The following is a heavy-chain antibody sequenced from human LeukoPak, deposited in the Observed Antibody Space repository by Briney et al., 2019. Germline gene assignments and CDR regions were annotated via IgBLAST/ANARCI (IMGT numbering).Heavy chain of an antibody. Sequence: SETLSLTCTVSGGSISSYYWSWIRQPPGKGLEWIGYIFSTGGTDYNPSLKSRVTISVDTSKNQFSLKLSSVTAADTAVYYCAGDGVAATPLGYWGQGTLVTVSS. D-gene: IGHD2-15*01. V-gene: IGHV4-59*08. CDR3: AGDGVAATPLGY. CDR2: IFSTGGT. CDR1: GGSISSYY. J-gene: IGHJ4*02.